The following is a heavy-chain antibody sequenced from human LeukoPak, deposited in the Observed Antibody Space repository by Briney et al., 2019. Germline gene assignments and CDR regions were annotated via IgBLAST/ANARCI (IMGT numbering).Heavy chain of an antibody. D-gene: IGHD2-8*01. CDR2: ISSSSLYI. Sequence: GGSLRLSCAASGFSFTSYSMNWVRQAPGKGLEWVSSISSSSLYIYYADSVKGRFTISRDNAKNSLYLQMYSLRAEDMALYYCAKVKRYCTNGVCYSGYYFDYWGQGTLVTVSS. CDR3: AKVKRYCTNGVCYSGYYFDY. CDR1: GFSFTSYS. V-gene: IGHV3-21*04. J-gene: IGHJ4*02.